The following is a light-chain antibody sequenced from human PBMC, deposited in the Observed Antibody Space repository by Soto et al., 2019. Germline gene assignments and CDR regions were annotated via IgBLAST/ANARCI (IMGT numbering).Light chain of an antibody. Sequence: SALAQPPSASSTPGHRLTISCSGSRSNIGSNYVYWYQQLPGTAPKLPIYRNHQRPSGVPDRFSGSKSGTSAPLAISGLRSEDEADYYCAAWDDSLSGLYVLGPGTKATV. CDR3: AAWDDSLSGLYV. CDR2: RNH. CDR1: RSNIGSNY. J-gene: IGLJ1*01. V-gene: IGLV1-47*01.